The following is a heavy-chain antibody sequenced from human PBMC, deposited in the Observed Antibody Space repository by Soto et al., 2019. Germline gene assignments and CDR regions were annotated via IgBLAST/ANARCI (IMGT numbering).Heavy chain of an antibody. V-gene: IGHV3-30-3*01. Sequence: QVQLVESGGGVVQPGRSLRLSCAASGFTFSSYAMHWVRQAPGKGLEWVAVISYDGSNKYYADSVKGRFTISRDNSKNTLYLQMNRLRAEDTAVYSCARGHDSSARAVDYWGQGTLVTVSS. J-gene: IGHJ4*02. CDR3: ARGHDSSARAVDY. CDR1: GFTFSSYA. CDR2: ISYDGSNK. D-gene: IGHD3-22*01.